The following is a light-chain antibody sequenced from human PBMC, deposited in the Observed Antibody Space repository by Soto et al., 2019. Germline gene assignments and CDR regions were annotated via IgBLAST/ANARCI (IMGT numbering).Light chain of an antibody. CDR3: GTWDSSLSGGV. Sequence: QSVLTQPPSVSAAPGQKVTISCSGSSSNIGNNYVSWYQQLPGTAPKLLIYDNNKRPSGIPDRFSGSKSGTSPTLGITGLQTGDEADYYCGTWDSSLSGGVFGGGTQLTVL. V-gene: IGLV1-51*01. J-gene: IGLJ2*01. CDR1: SSNIGNNY. CDR2: DNN.